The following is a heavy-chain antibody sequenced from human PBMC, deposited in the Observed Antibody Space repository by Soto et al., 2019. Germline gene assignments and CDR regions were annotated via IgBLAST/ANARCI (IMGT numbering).Heavy chain of an antibody. D-gene: IGHD3-3*01. CDR3: ARVYDFWSGYYIYYYMDV. CDR1: GGSISSYY. V-gene: IGHV4-59*08. Sequence: QVQLQESGPGLVKPSETLSLTCTVSGGSISSYYWSWIRQPPGKGLEWIGYIYYSGSTNYNPSLKSRVTISVDTSKNQFSLELSSVTAADTAVYYCARVYDFWSGYYIYYYMDVWGKGTTVIVSS. CDR2: IYYSGST. J-gene: IGHJ6*03.